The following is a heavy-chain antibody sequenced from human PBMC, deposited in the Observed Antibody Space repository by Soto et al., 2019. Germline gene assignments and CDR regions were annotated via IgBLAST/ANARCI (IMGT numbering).Heavy chain of an antibody. CDR3: ARGSITGTTLLYYYGMDV. J-gene: IGHJ6*02. CDR1: GGTFSSYA. CDR2: IIPIFGTA. D-gene: IGHD1-7*01. Sequence: SVKVSCKASGGTFSSYAISWVRQAPGQGLEWMGGIIPIFGTANYAQKFQGRVTITADESTSTAYMELSSLRSEDTAVYYCARGSITGTTLLYYYGMDVWGQGTTVTSP. V-gene: IGHV1-69*13.